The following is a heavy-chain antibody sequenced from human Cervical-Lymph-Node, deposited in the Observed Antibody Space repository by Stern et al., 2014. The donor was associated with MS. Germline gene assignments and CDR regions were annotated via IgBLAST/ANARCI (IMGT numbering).Heavy chain of an antibody. J-gene: IGHJ4*02. CDR2: ISYDEYNK. CDR1: GFPFRNYG. Sequence: VQLVESGGGVVQHGRSLRLSCAASGFPFRNYGMHWVRQAPGKGLGWVAFISYDEYNKYYADSVKGRFTISRDNSKNTLYLQMSSLRVEDTAVYYCAKDRGEFYFDYWGQGTLVTVSS. CDR3: AKDRGEFYFDY. D-gene: IGHD3-10*01. V-gene: IGHV3-30*18.